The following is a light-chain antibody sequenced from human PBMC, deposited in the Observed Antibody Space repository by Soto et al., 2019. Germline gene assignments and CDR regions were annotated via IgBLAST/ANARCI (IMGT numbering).Light chain of an antibody. J-gene: IGKJ3*01. V-gene: IGKV1-9*01. CDR1: QGISSY. CDR2: AAS. CDR3: QQLNSYPL. Sequence: DIQLTQSPSFLSASVGDRVTITCRASQGISSYLAWYQQKPGKAPKLLIYAASTLQSGVPSRFSGSGSGIEFTLTISSLQPEVFATYYCQQLNSYPLFGPGTKVDIK.